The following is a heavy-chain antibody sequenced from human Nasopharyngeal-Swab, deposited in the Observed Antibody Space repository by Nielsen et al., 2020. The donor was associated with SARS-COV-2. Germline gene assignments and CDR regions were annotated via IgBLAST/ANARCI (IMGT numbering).Heavy chain of an antibody. CDR1: GFTFSSYE. D-gene: IGHD2-2*01. CDR2: ISSSGSTI. CDR3: ARDFGFCSSTSCSLLTFDY. Sequence: GESLILSCAASGFTFSSYEMNWVRQAPGTGLEWVSYISSSGSTIYYADSVKGRFTISRDNAKNSLYLQMNSLRAEDTAVYYCARDFGFCSSTSCSLLTFDYWGQGTLVTVSS. J-gene: IGHJ4*02. V-gene: IGHV3-48*03.